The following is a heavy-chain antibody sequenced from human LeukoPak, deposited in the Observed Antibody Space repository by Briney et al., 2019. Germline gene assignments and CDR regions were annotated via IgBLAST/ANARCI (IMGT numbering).Heavy chain of an antibody. Sequence: QPGGSLRLSCAASGFTFSSYSMSWVRQAPGKGLEWVSYISSSSTIYYADSVKGRFTISRDNAKNSLYLQMNSLRAEDTAVYYCARDIIAGHPNWGQGTLVTVSS. CDR2: ISSSSTI. D-gene: IGHD6-13*01. V-gene: IGHV3-48*04. CDR3: ARDIIAGHPN. CDR1: GFTFSSYS. J-gene: IGHJ4*02.